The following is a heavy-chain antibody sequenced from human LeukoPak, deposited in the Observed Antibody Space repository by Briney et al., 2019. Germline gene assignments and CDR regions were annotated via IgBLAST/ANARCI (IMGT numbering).Heavy chain of an antibody. CDR3: ARGKGGDGYNSAFDI. CDR1: GFTFSSYA. J-gene: IGHJ3*02. D-gene: IGHD5-12*01. Sequence: GGSLRLSCAASGFTFSSYAMHWVRQAPGKGLEWVAVISYDGSNKYYADSVKGRFTISRDNSKNTLYLRMNSLRAEDTAVYYCARGKGGDGYNSAFDIWGQGTMVTVSS. CDR2: ISYDGSNK. V-gene: IGHV3-30-3*01.